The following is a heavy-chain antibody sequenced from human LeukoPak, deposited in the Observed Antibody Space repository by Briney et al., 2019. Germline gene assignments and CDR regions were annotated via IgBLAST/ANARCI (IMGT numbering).Heavy chain of an antibody. J-gene: IGHJ5*02. CDR3: ARVSSSSWFDP. Sequence: GGSLRLSCAASGFTFSSYEMNWVRQAPGKGLEWVSYISSSGSTIYYADSVKGRFTISRDNAKNSLYLRMNSLRAEDTAVYYCARVSSSSWFDPWGQGTLVTVSS. CDR1: GFTFSSYE. D-gene: IGHD6-6*01. V-gene: IGHV3-48*03. CDR2: ISSSGSTI.